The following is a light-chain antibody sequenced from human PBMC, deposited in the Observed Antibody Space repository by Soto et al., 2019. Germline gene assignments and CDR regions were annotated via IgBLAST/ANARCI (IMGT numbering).Light chain of an antibody. Sequence: EIVLTQSPATLSLSPGERATLSCTASQSVTSSCLAWYQRKPGQAPRLLIHTTSTRATDIPDRFSGSGSGTAFSLTISRLQREDFAVYYCQQCGGSPLFSFGPGTRVDI. CDR3: QQCGGSPLFS. CDR1: QSVTSSC. CDR2: TTS. V-gene: IGKV3-20*01. J-gene: IGKJ3*01.